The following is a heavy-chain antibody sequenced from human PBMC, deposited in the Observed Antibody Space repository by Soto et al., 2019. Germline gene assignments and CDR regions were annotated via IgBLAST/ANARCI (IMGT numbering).Heavy chain of an antibody. J-gene: IGHJ4*02. CDR3: AREAVAVAGANFDY. Sequence: QVQLVQSGAEVKKPGSSVKVSCKASGGTFSSYTISWVRQAPGQGLEWMGRIIPILGIANYAQKFQGRVTITADKSTSTADMELSSLRSEDTAVYYCAREAVAVAGANFDYWGQGTLVTVSS. CDR1: GGTFSSYT. CDR2: IIPILGIA. D-gene: IGHD6-19*01. V-gene: IGHV1-69*08.